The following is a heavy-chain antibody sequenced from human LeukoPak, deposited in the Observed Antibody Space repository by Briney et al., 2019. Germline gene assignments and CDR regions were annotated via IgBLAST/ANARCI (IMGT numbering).Heavy chain of an antibody. J-gene: IGHJ4*02. V-gene: IGHV1-2*02. CDR1: GYTFTGYY. CDR2: INPNSGGT. CDR3: VLLWSGFPFDY. D-gene: IGHD3-3*01. Sequence: ASVKVSCKASGYTFTGYYMHWVRQAPGQGLEWMGWINPNSGGTNYAQKFQGRVTMTRDTSISTAYMELSSLRSEDTAVYYCVLLWSGFPFDYWGQGTLVTVSS.